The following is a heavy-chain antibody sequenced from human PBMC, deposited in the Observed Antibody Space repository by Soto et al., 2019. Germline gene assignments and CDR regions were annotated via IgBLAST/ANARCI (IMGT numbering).Heavy chain of an antibody. D-gene: IGHD3-10*01. V-gene: IGHV3-23*01. CDR1: GFTFSGYA. CDR3: ARKVSGSTGRPDLWYFDL. Sequence: EVQLLDSGGGLVQPGGSLRLSCAASGFTFSGYALTWVRQAPGKGLEWVSVISGGGDATFYADSVKGRFTISRDNSKNTLYLQMNTLRAEDTAVYYCARKVSGSTGRPDLWYFDLWGRGTRVTVSS. CDR2: ISGGGDAT. J-gene: IGHJ2*01.